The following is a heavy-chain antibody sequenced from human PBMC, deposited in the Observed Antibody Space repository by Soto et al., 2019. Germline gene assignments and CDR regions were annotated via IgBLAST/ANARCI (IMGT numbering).Heavy chain of an antibody. CDR2: INPSGGYT. V-gene: IGHV1-46*01. D-gene: IGHD3-3*01. CDR3: ARSQSTGDWSASVAAYSYGWDV. CDR1: GYTFTSYY. Sequence: QEQLVQSGAELRKPGASLKVSCLTSGYTFTSYYVHWVRQAPGQGLEGMGIINPSGGYTTNAQKFLGRLTLTRDTSTSTVYMELSSLTSEDTAVYFCARSQSTGDWSASVAAYSYGWDVWGQGTTVTVAS. J-gene: IGHJ6*02.